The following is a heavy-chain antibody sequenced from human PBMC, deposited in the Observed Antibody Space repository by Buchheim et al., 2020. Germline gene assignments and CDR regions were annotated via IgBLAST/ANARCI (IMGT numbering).Heavy chain of an antibody. V-gene: IGHV1-46*03. D-gene: IGHD2-2*01. CDR1: GYTFTSYY. CDR3: ARDLCSSTSCYARYGVDV. Sequence: QVQLVQSGAEVKKPGASVKVSCKASGYTFTSYYMHWVRQAPGQGLEWLGIINPSGGSTSYAQKFQGRVTMTRDTSTSTVYMELSSLRSEDTAMYYCARDLCSSTSCYARYGVDVWGQGTT. J-gene: IGHJ6*02. CDR2: INPSGGST.